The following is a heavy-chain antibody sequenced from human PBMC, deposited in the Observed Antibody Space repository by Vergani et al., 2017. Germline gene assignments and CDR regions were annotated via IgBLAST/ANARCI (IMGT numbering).Heavy chain of an antibody. D-gene: IGHD3-10*01. Sequence: VQLVESGGGLVQPGGSLRLTCAASEFTFSNYAMNWVRQALGKGLEWVSGISGSGVSAYYTDSLKGRFTISRDNSKNMLFLQMNKLRTEDTAIYYCAKQYFVSGNYLFDYWGQGTLVTVSS. J-gene: IGHJ4*02. CDR2: ISGSGVSA. CDR3: AKQYFVSGNYLFDY. CDR1: EFTFSNYA. V-gene: IGHV3-23*04.